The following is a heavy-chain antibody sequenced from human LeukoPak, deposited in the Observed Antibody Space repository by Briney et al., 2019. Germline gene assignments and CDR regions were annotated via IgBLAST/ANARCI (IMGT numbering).Heavy chain of an antibody. D-gene: IGHD3-10*01. CDR3: ARHMVRGNWFDP. CDR1: GGSFSGYY. J-gene: IGHJ5*02. Sequence: PSETLSLTCAVYGGSFSGYYWSWIRQPPGKGLEWIGEINHSGSTNYNPSLKSRVTISVDTSKNQFSLKLSSVTAADTAVYYCARHMVRGNWFDPWGQGTLVTVSS. V-gene: IGHV4-34*01. CDR2: INHSGST.